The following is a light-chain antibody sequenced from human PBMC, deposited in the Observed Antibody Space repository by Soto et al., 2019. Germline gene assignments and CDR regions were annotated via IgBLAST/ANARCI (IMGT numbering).Light chain of an antibody. CDR1: QSISSW. V-gene: IGKV1-5*03. CDR2: KAS. Sequence: DIQMTQSPSTLSASVGDRVTITCRASQSISSWLAWYQQKPGKAPKLLIYKASSLESGVPSRFSGSGSGTEVTPTISSLQPDDFATYYCQQYNSYRRTFGQGTKVEIK. J-gene: IGKJ1*01. CDR3: QQYNSYRRT.